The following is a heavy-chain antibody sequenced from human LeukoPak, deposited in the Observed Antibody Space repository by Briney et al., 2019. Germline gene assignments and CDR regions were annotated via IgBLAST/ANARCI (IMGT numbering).Heavy chain of an antibody. D-gene: IGHD5-18*01. CDR1: GLTFSSSW. J-gene: IGHJ4*02. V-gene: IGHV3-7*01. CDR2: INPDGNKK. CDR3: ARDLAYSRLDY. Sequence: GGSLRLSCAVSGLTFSSSWMDWVRQAPGKGLEWVASINPDGNKKYSADSVKGRFTISRDNAENSLYLQMNSLRVEDAAFYYCARDLAYSRLDYWGQGMLVTVSS.